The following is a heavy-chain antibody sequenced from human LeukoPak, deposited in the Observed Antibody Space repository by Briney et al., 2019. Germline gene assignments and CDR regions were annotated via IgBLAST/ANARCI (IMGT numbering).Heavy chain of an antibody. CDR2: INTDSGGT. CDR3: ARDYATAARSLDY. V-gene: IGHV1-2*02. CDR1: GYTFTGYY. D-gene: IGHD6-6*01. Sequence: ASVKVSCKTSGYTFTGYYLHWVRQAPGQGLEWMGWINTDSGGTNYAQKFQARVSMTKDASISTAYMQLSRLRSADTAVYYCARDYATAARSLDYWGQGTLVTVSS. J-gene: IGHJ4*02.